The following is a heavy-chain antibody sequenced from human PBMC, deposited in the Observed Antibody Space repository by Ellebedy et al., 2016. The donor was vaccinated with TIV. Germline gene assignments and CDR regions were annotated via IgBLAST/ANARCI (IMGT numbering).Heavy chain of an antibody. Sequence: ASVKVSCXTSGYSFTHSNCDINWVRQAPGQGLEWMGIFSPAGGSTYYAQKFQGRVTMTRDTPMNTIYMELSGLRSDDTAIYYCARDHYFGAGTSYRAPYFYGVDVWGQGTTVTVSS. CDR1: GYSFTHSNCD. J-gene: IGHJ6*02. V-gene: IGHV1-46*01. CDR3: ARDHYFGAGTSYRAPYFYGVDV. D-gene: IGHD3-10*01. CDR2: FSPAGGST.